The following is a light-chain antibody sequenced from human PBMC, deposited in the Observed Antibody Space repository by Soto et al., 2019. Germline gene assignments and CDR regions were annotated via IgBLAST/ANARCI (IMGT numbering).Light chain of an antibody. CDR1: QSVLYSSNNKNY. V-gene: IGKV4-1*01. J-gene: IGKJ2*01. CDR3: QQYYSSPYT. CDR2: WAS. Sequence: DIVMTQSLDSLAVSLGERATINCKSSQSVLYSSNNKNYLAWYQQKPGQPPKLLIYWASTRASGVPDRFSGSGSGTDFTLTISSLQAEDVAVYYCQQYYSSPYTFGQGTKVDIK.